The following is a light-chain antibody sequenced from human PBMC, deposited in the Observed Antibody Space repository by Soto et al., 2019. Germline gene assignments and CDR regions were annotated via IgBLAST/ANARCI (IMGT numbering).Light chain of an antibody. CDR1: SSDIGAGYD. Sequence: QSVLTQPPSVSGAPGQRVTISCTGSSSDIGAGYDVHWYQQLPGTAPKVLIYGNSNRPSGVPDRFSGSKSGTSASLAITGLQAEDEADYYCQSYDTGLSAWVFGGGTKLTVL. V-gene: IGLV1-40*01. J-gene: IGLJ3*02. CDR2: GNS. CDR3: QSYDTGLSAWV.